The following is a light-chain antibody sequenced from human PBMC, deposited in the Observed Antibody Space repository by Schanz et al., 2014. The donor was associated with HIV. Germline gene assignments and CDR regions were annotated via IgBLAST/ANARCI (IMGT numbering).Light chain of an antibody. V-gene: IGLV3-1*01. Sequence: SYELTQPPSVSVSPGQTASITCSGDKLGDKYACWYQQKPGQSPVLVIYQDSKRPSGIPERFSGSKSGTSASLAISGLRSEDEADYYCAAWDDSLNAMVFGGGTKLTVL. J-gene: IGLJ2*01. CDR3: AAWDDSLNAMV. CDR2: QDS. CDR1: KLGDKY.